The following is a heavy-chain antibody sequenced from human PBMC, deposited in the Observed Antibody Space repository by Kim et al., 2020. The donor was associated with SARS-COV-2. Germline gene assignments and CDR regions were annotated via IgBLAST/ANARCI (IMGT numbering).Heavy chain of an antibody. CDR2: IYYSGST. J-gene: IGHJ5*02. CDR1: GGSISSGGYY. D-gene: IGHD2-15*01. Sequence: SETLSLTCTVSGGSISSGGYYWSWIRQHPGKGLEWIGYIYYSGSTYYNPSLKSRVTISVDTSKNQFSLKLSSVTAADTAVYYCARSGHPFVVVAAVGWFDPWGQGTLVTVSS. CDR3: ARSGHPFVVVAAVGWFDP. V-gene: IGHV4-31*03.